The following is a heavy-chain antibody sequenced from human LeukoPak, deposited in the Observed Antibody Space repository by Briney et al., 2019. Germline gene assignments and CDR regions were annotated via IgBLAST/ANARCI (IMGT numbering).Heavy chain of an antibody. J-gene: IGHJ6*03. CDR1: GGTFSSYA. CDR3: ARAGAAAGGGVDYYYYYYMDV. D-gene: IGHD6-13*01. CDR2: IIPILGIA. V-gene: IGHV1-69*04. Sequence: SVKVSCKASGGTFSSYAISWVRQAPGQGLEWMGRIIPILGIANYAQRFQGRVTITADKSTSTAYMELSSLRSEDTAVYYCARAGAAAGGGVDYYYYYYMDVWGKGTTVTVSS.